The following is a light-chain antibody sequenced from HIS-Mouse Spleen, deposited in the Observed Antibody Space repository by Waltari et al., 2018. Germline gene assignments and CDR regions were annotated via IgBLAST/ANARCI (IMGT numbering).Light chain of an antibody. CDR1: SSDVGGYNY. V-gene: IGLV2-11*01. CDR2: DVS. Sequence: QSALTQPRSVSGSPGQSVTISCTGTSSDVGGYNYVSWYQQHPGKAPKLMIYDVSRRPSRVPDRFSGSKSGNTASLTISGRRAEDEADYYCCSYAGSYTGVFGTGTKVTVL. CDR3: CSYAGSYTGV. J-gene: IGLJ1*01.